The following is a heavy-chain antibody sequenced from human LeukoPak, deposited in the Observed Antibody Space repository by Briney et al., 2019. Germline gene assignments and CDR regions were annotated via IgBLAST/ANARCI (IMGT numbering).Heavy chain of an antibody. CDR3: AKGDFWSGYYGHSDY. D-gene: IGHD3-3*01. Sequence: PGGSLRLSCAASGFTVSSNYMSWVRQAPGKGLEWVSVIYSGGSTYYADSVKGRFTISRDNSKNTLYLQMNSLRAEDTAVYYCAKGDFWSGYYGHSDYWGQGTLVTVSS. V-gene: IGHV3-53*01. J-gene: IGHJ4*02. CDR2: IYSGGST. CDR1: GFTVSSNY.